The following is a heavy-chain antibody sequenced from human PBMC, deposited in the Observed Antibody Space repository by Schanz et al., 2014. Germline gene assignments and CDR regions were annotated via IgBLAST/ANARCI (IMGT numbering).Heavy chain of an antibody. J-gene: IGHJ6*02. CDR1: GYTFTSYG. Sequence: QVQLVQSGAEVKKPGASVKVSCKASGYTFTSYGISWVRQAPGQGLEWMGWISAYNGNTKYPQKLQGRVTMTTDTSTSTAYMELRSLRSDDTAVYSCAKGMGYCSGGTCYDYYYYGLDVWGQGTTVTVSS. CDR2: ISAYNGNT. V-gene: IGHV1-18*01. D-gene: IGHD2-15*01. CDR3: AKGMGYCSGGTCYDYYYYGLDV.